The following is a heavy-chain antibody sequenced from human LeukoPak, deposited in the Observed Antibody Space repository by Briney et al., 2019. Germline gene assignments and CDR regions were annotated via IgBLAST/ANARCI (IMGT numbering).Heavy chain of an antibody. V-gene: IGHV4-59*01. Sequence: SETLSLTCSVSGGSITSYYWSWIRQSPGKGLEWIGYIDHSGTTSYKPSLKSRVTISVDTSKNQVSLSLRSASGADTAVYYCARAPYSDRIEFYYMGVWGKGTTVTVSS. CDR2: IDHSGTT. CDR3: ARAPYSDRIEFYYMGV. J-gene: IGHJ6*03. CDR1: GGSITSYY. D-gene: IGHD4-11*01.